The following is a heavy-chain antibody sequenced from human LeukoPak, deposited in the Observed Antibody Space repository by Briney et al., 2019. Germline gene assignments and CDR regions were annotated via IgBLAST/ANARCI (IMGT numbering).Heavy chain of an antibody. D-gene: IGHD2-2*02. Sequence: PSETLSLTCTVSGGSISSYYWSWIRQPPGKGLEWIGYIYYSGSTNYNPSLKSRVTISVDTSKNQFSLKLSSVTAADTAVYYCARSPCSSTSCYKVDYWGQGTLVTVSS. CDR3: ARSPCSSTSCYKVDY. CDR2: IYYSGST. CDR1: GGSISSYY. V-gene: IGHV4-59*12. J-gene: IGHJ4*02.